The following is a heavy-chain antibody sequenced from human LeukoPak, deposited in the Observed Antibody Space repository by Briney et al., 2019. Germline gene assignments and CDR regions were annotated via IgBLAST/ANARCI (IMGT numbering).Heavy chain of an antibody. CDR3: ARSRSRSSGWYAGAFDI. CDR2: IIPIFGTA. J-gene: IGHJ3*02. D-gene: IGHD6-19*01. Sequence: GSSVKVSCKASGGTFSSYAISWVRQAPGRGLEWMGRIIPIFGTANYAQKFQGRVTITTDESTSTAYMELSSLRSEDTAVYYCARSRSRSSGWYAGAFDIWGQGTMVTVSS. CDR1: GGTFSSYA. V-gene: IGHV1-69*05.